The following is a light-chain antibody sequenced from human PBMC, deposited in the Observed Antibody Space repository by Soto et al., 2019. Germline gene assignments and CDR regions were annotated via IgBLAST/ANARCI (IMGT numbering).Light chain of an antibody. Sequence: EIVMTQSPATLSVAPGERATLSCRTSESVRDNLAWYQKKPGQAPRLLIYGASTRATGIPARFSGSGSGTEFTLTISSLQSEDFAVYYCQHYDNWALTFGGGTKVEIK. J-gene: IGKJ4*01. CDR3: QHYDNWALT. CDR1: ESVRDN. CDR2: GAS. V-gene: IGKV3-15*01.